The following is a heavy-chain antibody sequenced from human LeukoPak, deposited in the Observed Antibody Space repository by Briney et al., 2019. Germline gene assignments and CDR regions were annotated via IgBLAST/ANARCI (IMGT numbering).Heavy chain of an antibody. V-gene: IGHV1-2*02. CDR3: ARVKKLMPEFEF. CDR2: INPNSGAI. D-gene: IGHD2-2*01. Sequence: ASVKVSCTASGYTFIDFYIHWVRQAPGQGLEWMGWINPNSGAIKYSQKFQGRVSMTRDTSITTVYTDLSSLRSDDTAVYYCARVKKLMPEFEFWGQGTLVTVSS. CDR1: GYTFIDFY. J-gene: IGHJ4*02.